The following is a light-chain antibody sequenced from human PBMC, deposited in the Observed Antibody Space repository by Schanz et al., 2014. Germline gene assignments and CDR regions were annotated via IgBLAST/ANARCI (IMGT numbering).Light chain of an antibody. CDR2: YAS. J-gene: IGKJ4*01. V-gene: IGKV1-33*01. CDR3: QQHELHRT. Sequence: DLQLTQSPSSLSASVGDRVTISCQASEGIKNYLNWYQLKPGKAPKLLIYYASNLDAGVPPRFTGSGSGTDFTLTISSLQPEDVGTYYCQQHELHRTFGGGTKVEIK. CDR1: EGIKNY.